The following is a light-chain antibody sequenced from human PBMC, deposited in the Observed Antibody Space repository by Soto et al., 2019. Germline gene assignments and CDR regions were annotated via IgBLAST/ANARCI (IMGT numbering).Light chain of an antibody. V-gene: IGLV1-40*01. J-gene: IGLJ3*02. CDR1: SSNIGAGYD. CDR2: ANS. CDR3: QSYDSSLYWV. Sequence: QSALTQPPSVSGAPGQRVTISCTGSSSNIGAGYDVHWYQQLPGTAPKLLIYANSNRPSGVPERFSGSKSGTSASLAITGLQAEDEADYYCQSYDSSLYWVFGGGTKLTVL.